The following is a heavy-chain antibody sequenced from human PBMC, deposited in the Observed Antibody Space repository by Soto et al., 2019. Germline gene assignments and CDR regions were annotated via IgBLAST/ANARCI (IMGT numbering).Heavy chain of an antibody. J-gene: IGHJ6*02. D-gene: IGHD2-2*01. CDR2: IWYDGSNK. CDR3: AREDCSSTSCYPPNQTMDV. V-gene: IGHV3-33*01. CDR1: VFTFISYG. Sequence: QPGWSLRLSCASSVFTFISYGMHWVRQAPGKGLEWVAVIWYDGSNKYYADSVKGRFTISRDNSKNTLYLQMNSLRAEDTAVYYCAREDCSSTSCYPPNQTMDVWGQGTTVTVSS.